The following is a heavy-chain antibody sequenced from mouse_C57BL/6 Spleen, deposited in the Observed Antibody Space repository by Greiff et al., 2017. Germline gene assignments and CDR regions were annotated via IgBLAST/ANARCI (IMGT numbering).Heavy chain of an antibody. V-gene: IGHV1-15*01. J-gene: IGHJ4*01. D-gene: IGHD1-1*01. CDR2: IDPETGGT. CDR1: GYTFTDYE. CDR3: TRSAGSSAGAMDD. Sequence: QVQLQQSGAELVRPGASVTLSCKASGYTFTDYEMHWVKQTPVHGLEWIGAIDPETGGTAYNQKFKGKAILTADKSSSTAYMELRSLTSEDSAVYYCTRSAGSSAGAMDDWGPGTSVTVSS.